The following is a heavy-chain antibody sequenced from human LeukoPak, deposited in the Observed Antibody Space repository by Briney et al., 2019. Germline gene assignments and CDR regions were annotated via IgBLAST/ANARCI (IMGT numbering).Heavy chain of an antibody. V-gene: IGHV3-33*01. CDR1: GFTFSSYG. J-gene: IGHJ4*02. CDR3: ARKLGSGSSY. CDR2: IWYDGSNK. Sequence: PGRSLRLSCAASGFTFSSYGMHWVRQAPGKGLEWAAVIWYDGSNKYYADSVKGRFTISRDNSKNTLYLQMNSLRAEDTAVYYCARKLGSGSSYWGQGTLVTVSS. D-gene: IGHD3-22*01.